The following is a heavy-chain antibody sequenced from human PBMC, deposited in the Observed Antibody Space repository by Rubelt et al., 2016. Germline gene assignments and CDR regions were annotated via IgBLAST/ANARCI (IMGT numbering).Heavy chain of an antibody. D-gene: IGHD4-23*01. CDR2: INPNSGGT. CDR3: ASCSGYGGTRSAFDI. Sequence: GWINPNSGGTNFAQKFQGRVTMTRDTSISTAYMELSRLRSDDTAVYYCASCSGYGGTRSAFDIWGEGTMVTVSS. V-gene: IGHV1-2*02. J-gene: IGHJ3*02.